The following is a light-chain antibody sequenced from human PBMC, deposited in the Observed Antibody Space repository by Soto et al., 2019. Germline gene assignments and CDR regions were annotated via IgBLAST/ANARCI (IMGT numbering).Light chain of an antibody. Sequence: EIVLTQSPGTLSLSPGDEATLSCKASQAVTSKFLAWYQQKPGQPPRLLILGASTRATGIADRFSGSGSGTDFTLTIRRLEPEDFAVYYCKQYGDSLLTFGGGTKVDIK. J-gene: IGKJ4*01. V-gene: IGKV3-20*01. CDR2: GAS. CDR3: KQYGDSLLT. CDR1: QAVTSKF.